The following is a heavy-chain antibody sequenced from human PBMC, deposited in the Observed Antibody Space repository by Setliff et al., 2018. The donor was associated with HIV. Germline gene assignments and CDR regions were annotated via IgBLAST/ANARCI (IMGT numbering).Heavy chain of an antibody. Sequence: PGGSLRLSCAASGFTFSRYAMTWVRQAPGKGLEWVAYISAGSSLIYYVESVKGRFTISRDNAKNSLYLQMNTLRTEDTAFYYCAWDPYWAEGYFDYWGPGTLVTVSS. V-gene: IGHV3-48*01. CDR3: AWDPYWAEGYFDY. D-gene: IGHD2-21*01. J-gene: IGHJ4*02. CDR1: GFTFSRYA. CDR2: ISAGSSLI.